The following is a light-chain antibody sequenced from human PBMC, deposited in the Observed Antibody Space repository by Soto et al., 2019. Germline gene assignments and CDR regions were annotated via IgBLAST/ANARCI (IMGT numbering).Light chain of an antibody. CDR1: QGISNY. J-gene: IGKJ1*01. Sequence: DIQMTQSPSSLSASVGDRVTITCRASQGISNYLAWNQQKPGKVPKLLIYAASTLQSGVPSRFSGSGSGTDFTLTISSLQPEDFANYYCQKYNSAPRTFGQGTKVEIK. CDR3: QKYNSAPRT. V-gene: IGKV1-27*01. CDR2: AAS.